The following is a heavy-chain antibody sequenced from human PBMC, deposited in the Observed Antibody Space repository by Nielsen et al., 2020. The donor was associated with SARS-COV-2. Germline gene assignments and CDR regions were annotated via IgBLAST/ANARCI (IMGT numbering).Heavy chain of an antibody. CDR2: IDPSDSYT. J-gene: IGHJ5*02. V-gene: IGHV5-10-1*01. CDR1: GYSFTSYW. CDR3: ARPMYYYDSSGYYDWFDP. Sequence: GESLKISCQGSGYSFTSYWISWVRQMPGKGLEWMGRIDPSDSYTNYSPSFQGHVTISADKSISTAYLQWSSLKASDTAMYYCARPMYYYDSSGYYDWFDPWGQGTLVTVSS. D-gene: IGHD3-22*01.